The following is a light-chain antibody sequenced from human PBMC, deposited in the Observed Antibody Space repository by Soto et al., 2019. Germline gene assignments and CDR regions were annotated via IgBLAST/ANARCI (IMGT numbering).Light chain of an antibody. V-gene: IGKV1-5*03. CDR1: QTISNW. CDR3: QHDNSYPYT. CDR2: KAS. Sequence: DIQMTQSPSTLSASVGDRVTITCRASQTISNWLAWYQQRPGKAPNLLIYKASNLESGVSSRFSGSGSGTEFTLSISSLQPDDFATDYCQHDNSYPYTGGQGTKLEIK. J-gene: IGKJ2*01.